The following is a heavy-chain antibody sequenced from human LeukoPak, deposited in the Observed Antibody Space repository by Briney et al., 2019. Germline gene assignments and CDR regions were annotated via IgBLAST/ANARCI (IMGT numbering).Heavy chain of an antibody. Sequence: GGSLRLSCAASGFTFSSYWMHWVRQAPGKGLVWVSRINSDGSSTSYADSVKGRFTISRDNAKNTLYLQMNSLRAEDMAVYYCARDYRGSYYDYWGQGTLVTVSS. D-gene: IGHD1-26*01. J-gene: IGHJ4*02. CDR2: INSDGSST. CDR1: GFTFSSYW. V-gene: IGHV3-74*01. CDR3: ARDYRGSYYDY.